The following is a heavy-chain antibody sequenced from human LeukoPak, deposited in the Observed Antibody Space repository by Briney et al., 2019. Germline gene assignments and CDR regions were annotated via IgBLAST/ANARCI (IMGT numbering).Heavy chain of an antibody. CDR2: IHDDGRT. J-gene: IGHJ5*02. CDR3: AKVLTAAGLDL. Sequence: SETLSLTCSVSGGSMSDSITWGWVRQPPGKGLEWLANIHDDGRTAPNPSLRSRLTISQDRSKYQFSLKVSSVTAADTAFYYCAKVLTAAGLDLWGQGILVTVSS. D-gene: IGHD6-25*01. CDR1: GGSMSDSIT. V-gene: IGHV4/OR15-8*01.